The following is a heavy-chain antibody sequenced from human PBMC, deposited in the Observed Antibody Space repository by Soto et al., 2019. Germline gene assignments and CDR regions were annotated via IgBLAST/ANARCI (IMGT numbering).Heavy chain of an antibody. CDR2: MNPNSGNT. CDR3: ARKAKLWFGGNWFDP. D-gene: IGHD3-10*01. V-gene: IGHV1-8*01. Sequence: ASVKVSCKASGYTFTSYDINWVRQATGQGLEWMGWMNPNSGNTGYAQKFQGRVTMTRNTSISTAYMELSSLRSEDTAVYYCARKAKLWFGGNWFDPWGQGTLVTVSS. CDR1: GYTFTSYD. J-gene: IGHJ5*02.